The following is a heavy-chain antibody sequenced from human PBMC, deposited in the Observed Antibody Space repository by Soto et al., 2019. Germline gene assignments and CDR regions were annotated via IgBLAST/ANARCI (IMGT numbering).Heavy chain of an antibody. V-gene: IGHV3-23*01. CDR3: AKRVTSGDEGF. CDR2: ISAGGVAT. D-gene: IGHD2-21*02. Sequence: LRLSCAASGFAFSDFAMMWVRQVPGHGLECVSAISAGGVATYYADSVMGRFTISRDNSKNTLYLQMKSLRGEDTAVYYCAKRVTSGDEGFWGRGTLVTVSS. CDR1: GFAFSDFA. J-gene: IGHJ1*01.